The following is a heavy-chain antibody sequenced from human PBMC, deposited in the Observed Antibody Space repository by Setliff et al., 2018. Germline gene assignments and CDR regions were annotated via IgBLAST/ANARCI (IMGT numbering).Heavy chain of an antibody. CDR3: ARGYDSGGWNY. CDR2: IHPADYDT. Sequence: PGESLKISCKVSGNGFTDLWIAWVRQTPGKGLEWMGIIHPADYDTRYSPSLQGQVTFSADRSISTAHLQWDSLKASDTAMYYCARGYDSGGWNYWGQGTLVTVS. CDR1: GNGFTDLW. J-gene: IGHJ4*02. V-gene: IGHV5-51*01. D-gene: IGHD3-22*01.